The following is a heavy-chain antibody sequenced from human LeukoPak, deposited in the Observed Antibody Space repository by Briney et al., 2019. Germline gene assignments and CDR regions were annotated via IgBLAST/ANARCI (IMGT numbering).Heavy chain of an antibody. V-gene: IGHV1-69*06. Sequence: ASVKVSCKASGGTFSSYAISWVRQAPGQGLEWMGGIIPIFGTANYAQKFQGRVTITADTSTSTAYMELSSLRSEDTAVYYCARSTPVGAPTTWFDPWGQGTLVTVSS. D-gene: IGHD1-26*01. J-gene: IGHJ5*02. CDR1: GGTFSSYA. CDR2: IIPIFGTA. CDR3: ARSTPVGAPTTWFDP.